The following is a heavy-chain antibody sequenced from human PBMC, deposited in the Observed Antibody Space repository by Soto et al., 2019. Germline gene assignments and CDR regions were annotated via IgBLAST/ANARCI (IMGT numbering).Heavy chain of an antibody. V-gene: IGHV4-34*01. CDR1: GGSFSGYY. Sequence: QVQLQQWGAGLLKPSETLSLTCAVYGGSFSGYYWSWIRQPPGKGLEWIGEINHSGSTNYNPSLKSRVTISVDTSKSQFSLKLSCVTAADTDVKYCACSSWSKGWFDHWGQGTLVTVSS. D-gene: IGHD6-13*01. J-gene: IGHJ5*02. CDR3: ACSSWSKGWFDH. CDR2: INHSGST.